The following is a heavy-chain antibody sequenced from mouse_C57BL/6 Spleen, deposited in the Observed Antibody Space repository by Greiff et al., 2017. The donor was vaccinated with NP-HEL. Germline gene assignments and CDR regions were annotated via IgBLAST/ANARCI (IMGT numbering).Heavy chain of an antibody. CDR1: GYTFTSYW. Sequence: VQLQQPGAELVRPGSSVKLSCKASGYTFTSYWMHWVKQRPIQGLEWIGNIDPSDSDTHYNQKFKDKATLTVDKSSSTDYMQLSSLTSEDSTVYYCARGKWFAYWGQGTLVTVSA. CDR3: ARGKWFAY. V-gene: IGHV1-52*01. CDR2: IDPSDSDT. J-gene: IGHJ3*01.